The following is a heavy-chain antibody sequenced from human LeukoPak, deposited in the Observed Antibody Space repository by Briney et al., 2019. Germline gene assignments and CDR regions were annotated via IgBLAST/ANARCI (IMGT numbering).Heavy chain of an antibody. CDR1: GFTFSSYS. CDR2: ISSSSTTI. CDR3: ARSFYYDTLTGYYFFDY. Sequence: GGSLRLSCVASGFTFSSYSITWVRQAPGKGLEGVSYISSSSTTIYYADSVKGRFTITRDNAKNSLYLQMNSLRAEDTAVYYCARSFYYDTLTGYYFFDYWGQGTLVTVSS. V-gene: IGHV3-48*04. D-gene: IGHD3-9*01. J-gene: IGHJ4*02.